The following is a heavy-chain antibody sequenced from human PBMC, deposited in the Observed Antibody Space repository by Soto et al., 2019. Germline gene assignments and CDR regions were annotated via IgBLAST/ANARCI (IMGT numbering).Heavy chain of an antibody. CDR2: IVVGSGNT. CDR3: AALTMVRHFSDAFDL. V-gene: IGHV1-58*01. D-gene: IGHD3-10*01. J-gene: IGHJ3*01. CDR1: GFTFTSSA. Sequence: GASVKVSCKASGFTFTSSAVQWVRQARGQRLEWIGWIVVGSGNTNYAQKFQERVTITRDMSTSTAYMELSSLRSEDTAVYYCAALTMVRHFSDAFDLWGQGTMVTVSS.